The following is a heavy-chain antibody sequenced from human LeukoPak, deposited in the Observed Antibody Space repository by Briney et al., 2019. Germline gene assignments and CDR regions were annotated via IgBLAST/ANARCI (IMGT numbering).Heavy chain of an antibody. V-gene: IGHV3-48*04. J-gene: IGHJ4*02. D-gene: IGHD2-21*01. Sequence: GGSLRLSCAASGFTFSNYGMHWVRQAPGKGLEWLSHINGRGGIINYADSVKGRFTISRDNARNSLDLHMSSLGAEDTAVYYCAREGDGSRYYFDYWGQGILVTVSS. CDR2: INGRGGII. CDR3: AREGDGSRYYFDY. CDR1: GFTFSNYG.